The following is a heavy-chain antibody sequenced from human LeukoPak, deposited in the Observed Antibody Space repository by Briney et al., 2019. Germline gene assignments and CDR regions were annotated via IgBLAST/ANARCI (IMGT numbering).Heavy chain of an antibody. Sequence: GGPLNLSVEALGSTFSSYPMHWVGKAPAKGLEGGAVLSYDGSNKYYADSVKGRFTISRDNSKNTLYLQMNSLRAEDTAVYYCARPSRIVATGSNAFDIWGQGTMVTVSS. V-gene: IGHV3-30-3*01. CDR1: GSTFSSYP. D-gene: IGHD5-12*01. CDR2: LSYDGSNK. CDR3: ARPSRIVATGSNAFDI. J-gene: IGHJ3*02.